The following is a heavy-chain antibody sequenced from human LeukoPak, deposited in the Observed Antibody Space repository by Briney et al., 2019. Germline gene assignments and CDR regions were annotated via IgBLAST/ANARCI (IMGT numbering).Heavy chain of an antibody. CDR1: GFTFSSYD. Sequence: GGSLRLSCAASGFTFSSYDMSWVRQAPGKGLEWVSSLTSDGGSTEYADSVKGRFTISRDNSKNTLYLQMNSLRAEDTAVYYCAEAAGTSSREYYYYYGMDVWGQGTTVTVSS. CDR3: AEAAGTSSREYYYYYGMDV. J-gene: IGHJ6*02. D-gene: IGHD2-2*01. CDR2: LTSDGGST. V-gene: IGHV3-23*01.